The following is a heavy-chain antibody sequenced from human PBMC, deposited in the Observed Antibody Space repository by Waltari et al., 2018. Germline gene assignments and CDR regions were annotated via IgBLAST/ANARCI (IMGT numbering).Heavy chain of an antibody. J-gene: IGHJ4*02. CDR1: GFTFSSYS. V-gene: IGHV3-21*01. CDR3: ARVHSSSWYYFDY. D-gene: IGHD6-13*01. Sequence: EVQLVESGGGLVKPGGSLRLSCAASGFTFSSYSMSWVRQAPGKGLEWVSSISSSSSYIYYADSVNGRFTISRDNAKNSLYLQMNSLRAEDTAVYYCARVHSSSWYYFDYWGQGTLVTVSS. CDR2: ISSSSSYI.